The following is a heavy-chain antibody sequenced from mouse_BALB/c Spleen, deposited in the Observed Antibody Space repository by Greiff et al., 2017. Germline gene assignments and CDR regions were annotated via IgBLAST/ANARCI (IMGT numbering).Heavy chain of an antibody. D-gene: IGHD2-1*01. Sequence: VQRVESGPGLVAPSQSLSITCTVSGFSLTSYGVHWVRQPPGKGLEWLGVIWAGGSTNYNSALMSRLSISKDNSKSQVFLKMNSLQTDDTAMYYCARSVYHYAMDYWGQGTSVTVSS. J-gene: IGHJ4*01. V-gene: IGHV2-9*02. CDR1: GFSLTSYG. CDR3: ARSVYHYAMDY. CDR2: IWAGGST.